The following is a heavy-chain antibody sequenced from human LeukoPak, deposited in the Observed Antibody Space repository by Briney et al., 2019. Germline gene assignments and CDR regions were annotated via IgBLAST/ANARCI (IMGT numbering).Heavy chain of an antibody. CDR3: AREGLPTTWRYYYYMDV. J-gene: IGHJ6*03. CDR2: TNPNSGGT. V-gene: IGHV1-2*02. CDR1: GYTFTSYG. Sequence: ASVKVSCKASGYTFTSYGISWVRQAPGQGLEWMGWTNPNSGGTNHAQKFQGRVTMTRDTSISTAYMELSRLRSDDTAVYYCAREGLPTTWRYYYYMDVWGKGTTVTVSS. D-gene: IGHD4-17*01.